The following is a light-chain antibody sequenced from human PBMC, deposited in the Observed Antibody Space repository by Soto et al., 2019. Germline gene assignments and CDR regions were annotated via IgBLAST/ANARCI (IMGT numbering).Light chain of an antibody. J-gene: IGKJ1*01. CDR1: QSVSSY. Sequence: IVLTQSPATLSLSPGERATLSCRASQSVSSYLAWYQQKPGQAPRLLIYDASNRATGIPARFSGSGSGTDFTLTISSLEPEDFAVYYCQQRSNWPPWTLGQGTKVDIK. CDR2: DAS. V-gene: IGKV3-11*01. CDR3: QQRSNWPPWT.